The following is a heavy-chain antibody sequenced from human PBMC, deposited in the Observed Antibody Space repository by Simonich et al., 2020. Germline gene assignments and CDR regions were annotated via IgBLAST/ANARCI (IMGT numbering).Heavy chain of an antibody. V-gene: IGHV3-21*01. CDR3: ARANERDY. Sequence: EVQLVESGGGLVKPGGSLRLSCAASGFTFSSFGMNWVRQGPGKGLEWVSSISSSSSYIYYADSVKGRFTISRDNAKNSLYLQMNSLRAEDTAVYYCARANERDYWGQGTLVTVSS. J-gene: IGHJ4*02. CDR2: ISSSSSYI. CDR1: GFTFSSFG. D-gene: IGHD1-1*01.